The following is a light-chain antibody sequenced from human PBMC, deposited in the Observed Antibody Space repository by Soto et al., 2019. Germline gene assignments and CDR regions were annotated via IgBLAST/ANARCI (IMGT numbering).Light chain of an antibody. J-gene: IGLJ2*01. CDR3: CSYAGSYTAYMV. V-gene: IGLV2-11*01. Sequence: QSALTQPRSVSGSPGQSVTISCTGTSSDVGGYNYVSWYQQHPGKAPKLMIYDVSKRPSGVPDRFSGSKSGNTASLTISGLLAQDEADYYCCSYAGSYTAYMVFGGGTKVTVL. CDR1: SSDVGGYNY. CDR2: DVS.